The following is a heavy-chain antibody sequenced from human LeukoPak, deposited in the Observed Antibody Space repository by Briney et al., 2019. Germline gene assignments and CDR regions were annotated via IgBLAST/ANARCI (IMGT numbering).Heavy chain of an antibody. J-gene: IGHJ4*02. V-gene: IGHV3-23*01. CDR2: ISGTGGST. Sequence: QPGGSLTLSCAASGFTFSNYAMSWVRQAPGKGLEWVSVISGTGGSTYYADSAKGRFTISKDNAKNTVSLQMNNLRAEDTAVYYCVTFYETYWGRGTLVTVSS. CDR1: GFTFSNYA. D-gene: IGHD2/OR15-2a*01. CDR3: VTFYETY.